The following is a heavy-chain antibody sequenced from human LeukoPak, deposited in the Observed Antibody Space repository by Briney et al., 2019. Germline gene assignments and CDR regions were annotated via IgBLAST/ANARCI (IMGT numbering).Heavy chain of an antibody. CDR3: ARVLPGYSSGWFYYYYMDV. CDR1: GGSISSYY. CDR2: IYISGST. D-gene: IGHD6-19*01. V-gene: IGHV4-4*07. Sequence: SETLSLTCTVSGGSISSYYWSWIRQPAGKGLEWIGRIYISGSTNYNPSLKSRVTMSVDTSKNQFSLKLSSVTAADTAVYYCARVLPGYSSGWFYYYYMDVWGKGTTVTVSS. J-gene: IGHJ6*03.